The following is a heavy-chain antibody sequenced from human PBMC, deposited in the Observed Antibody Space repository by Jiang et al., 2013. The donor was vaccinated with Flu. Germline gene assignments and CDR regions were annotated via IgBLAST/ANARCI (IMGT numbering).Heavy chain of an antibody. CDR1: GYTFTNYY. D-gene: IGHD3-22*01. J-gene: IGHJ4*02. CDR2: INPSGGST. CDR3: AKGNYDSSGYYYVDY. Sequence: SGAEVKKPGASVKVSCKASGYTFTNYYMHWVRQAPGQGLEWMGIINPSGGSTSYAQKFQGRVTMTRETSTSTVYMELSSLRSEDTAVYYCAKGNYDSSGYYYVDYWGQGTLVSVSS. V-gene: IGHV1-46*01.